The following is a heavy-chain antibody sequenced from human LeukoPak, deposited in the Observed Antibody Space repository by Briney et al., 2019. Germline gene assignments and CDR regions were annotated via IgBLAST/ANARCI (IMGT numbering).Heavy chain of an antibody. V-gene: IGHV1-46*01. J-gene: IGHJ4*02. CDR2: INPSGGST. CDR1: GYTFTSYY. D-gene: IGHD6-6*01. Sequence: ASVKVSCKASGYTFTSYYMHWVRQARGQGLECMGIINPSGGSTSYAQKFQGRVTMTRDMSTSTVYMELSSLRSEDTAVYYCASSSSRLHYLDYWGQGTLVTVSS. CDR3: ASSSSRLHYLDY.